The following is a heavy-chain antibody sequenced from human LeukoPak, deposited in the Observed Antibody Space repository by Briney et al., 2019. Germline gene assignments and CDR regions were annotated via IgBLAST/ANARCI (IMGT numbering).Heavy chain of an antibody. D-gene: IGHD3-22*01. Sequence: GESLRLSCAASGFAFSNFGMHWVRQAPGKGLEWVAVISYDGKIKYYADSVKGRFTISRDNSKNTLYLQMNSLRAEDTAVYYCARGWPYYYDSSGYRYAFDIWGQGTMVTVSS. CDR1: GFAFSNFG. CDR2: ISYDGKIK. V-gene: IGHV3-30*03. CDR3: ARGWPYYYDSSGYRYAFDI. J-gene: IGHJ3*02.